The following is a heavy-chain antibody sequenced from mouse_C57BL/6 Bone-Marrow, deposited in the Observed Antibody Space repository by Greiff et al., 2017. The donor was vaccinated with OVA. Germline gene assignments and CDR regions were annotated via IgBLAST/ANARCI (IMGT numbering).Heavy chain of an antibody. J-gene: IGHJ3*01. V-gene: IGHV5-9-1*01. CDR1: GFTFSSYA. CDR3: ARLGFAY. Sequence: EVMLVESGGGLVKPGGSLKLSCAASGFTFSSYAMSWVRQTPEKRLEWVATISSGGSYPYYPDSVKGRFTISRDNAKNTLYLQMSSLRSEDTAMYYCARLGFAYWGQGTLVTVSA. CDR2: ISSGGSYP.